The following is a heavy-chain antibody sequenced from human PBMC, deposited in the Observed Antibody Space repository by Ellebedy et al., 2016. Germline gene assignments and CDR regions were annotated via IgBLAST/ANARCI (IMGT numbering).Heavy chain of an antibody. D-gene: IGHD2-15*01. CDR2: ISGSGGST. CDR3: AKSARLYCSGGSCPGYFDY. J-gene: IGHJ4*02. V-gene: IGHV3-23*01. Sequence: GGSLRLSXAASGFTFSSYAMSWVRQAPGKGLEWVSAISGSGGSTYYADSVKGRFTISRDNSKNTLYLQMNSLRAEDTAVYYCAKSARLYCSGGSCPGYFDYWGQGTLVTVSS. CDR1: GFTFSSYA.